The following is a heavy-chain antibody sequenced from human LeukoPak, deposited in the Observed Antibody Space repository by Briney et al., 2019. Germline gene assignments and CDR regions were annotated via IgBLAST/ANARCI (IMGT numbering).Heavy chain of an antibody. J-gene: IGHJ4*02. D-gene: IGHD6-19*01. Sequence: GGSLRLSCAASGFTFSSYSMNWVRQAPGKGLEWVSSISSSSSYIYYADSVKGRFTISRDNAKNSLYLQMNSLRAEDTAVYYCARHQWLVNEGYFDYWGQGTLVTVSS. CDR2: ISSSSSYI. CDR3: ARHQWLVNEGYFDY. CDR1: GFTFSSYS. V-gene: IGHV3-21*01.